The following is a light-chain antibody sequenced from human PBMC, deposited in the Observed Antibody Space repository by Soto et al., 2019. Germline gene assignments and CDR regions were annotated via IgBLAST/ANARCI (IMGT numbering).Light chain of an antibody. J-gene: IGLJ2*01. CDR2: GSI. V-gene: IGLV1-40*01. CDR3: QSYDSSLSGGV. CDR1: SSNIGADFA. Sequence: QSVLTQPPSVSGAPGQRVTISCTGSSSNIGADFAVHWYQQLPGSVPKLLIYGSIIWPSGVPDRVSGSKSGTSASLAITGLQAEDEDDDYCQSYDSSLSGGVFGGGTKLTVL.